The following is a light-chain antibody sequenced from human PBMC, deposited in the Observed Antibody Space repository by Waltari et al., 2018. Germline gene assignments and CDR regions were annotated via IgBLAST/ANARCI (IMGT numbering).Light chain of an antibody. J-gene: IGLJ2*01. CDR3: CSFAGSSPHVV. CDR1: SSDVGTYNL. Sequence: QSALTQPASVSGSPGQSITLTCPGTSSDVGTYNLVSWYQLHPGKAPKPIIYESTKRPSGVSSRFSGSKSGNTASLTISGLQAEDEADYYCCSFAGSSPHVVFGGGTKLTVL. V-gene: IGLV2-23*01. CDR2: EST.